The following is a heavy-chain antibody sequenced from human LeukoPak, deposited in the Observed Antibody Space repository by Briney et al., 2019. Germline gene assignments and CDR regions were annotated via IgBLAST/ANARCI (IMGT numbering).Heavy chain of an antibody. V-gene: IGHV1-3*01. J-gene: IGHJ6*02. CDR3: ARYKDYDFWRARDYYGMDV. CDR2: INAGSGNT. D-gene: IGHD3-3*01. CDR1: GYTFTTHA. Sequence: ASVKVSCKASGYTFTTHAMHWVRQAPGQRLEWMGWINAGSGNTKYSQKFQGRVTITRDTSASTAYRELSSLRSEDTAVYYCARYKDYDFWRARDYYGMDVWGQRATVTASS.